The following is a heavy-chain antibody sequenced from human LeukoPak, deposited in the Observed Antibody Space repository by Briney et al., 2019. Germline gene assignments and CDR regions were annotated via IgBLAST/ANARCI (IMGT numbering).Heavy chain of an antibody. V-gene: IGHV3-23*01. CDR1: GFTFSSYA. J-gene: IGHJ4*02. CDR2: ISGSGGST. CDR3: AKVRPRIAVAGYFDY. Sequence: GGSLRLSCAAFGFTFSSYAMSWVRQAPGKGLEWVSAISGSGGSTYYADSVKGRFTISRDNSKNTLYLQMNSLRAGDTAVYYCAKVRPRIAVAGYFDYWGQGTLVTVSS. D-gene: IGHD6-19*01.